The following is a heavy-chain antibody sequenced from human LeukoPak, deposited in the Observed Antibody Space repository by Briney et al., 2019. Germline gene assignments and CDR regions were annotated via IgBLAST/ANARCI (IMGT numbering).Heavy chain of an antibody. Sequence: ASVKVSCKASGYTFTSYGISWVRQAPGQGLEWLGWISAYNGNINYAQKLQGRVTMTTDTSTSTAYMDLRSLRSDDTAVYYCAREIRIGDYLGVDFWGQGTLVTVSS. D-gene: IGHD4-17*01. J-gene: IGHJ4*02. CDR2: ISAYNGNI. CDR3: AREIRIGDYLGVDF. V-gene: IGHV1-18*01. CDR1: GYTFTSYG.